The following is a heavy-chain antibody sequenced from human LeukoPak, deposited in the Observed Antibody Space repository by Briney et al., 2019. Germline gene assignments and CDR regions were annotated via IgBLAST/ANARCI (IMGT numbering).Heavy chain of an antibody. V-gene: IGHV3-7*01. CDR3: ARDPRGQLLWFGELLFGGLDY. Sequence: GSLRLSCAASGFTFISYWMSWVRRAPGKGLEWVANIKQDGSEKYYVDSVKGRFTISRDNAKNSLYLQMNSLRAEDTAVYYCARDPRGQLLWFGELLFGGLDYWGQGTLVTVSS. D-gene: IGHD3-10*01. CDR1: GFTFISYW. CDR2: IKQDGSEK. J-gene: IGHJ4*02.